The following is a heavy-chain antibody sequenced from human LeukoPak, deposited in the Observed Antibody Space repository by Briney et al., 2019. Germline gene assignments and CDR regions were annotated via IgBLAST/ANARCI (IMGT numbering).Heavy chain of an antibody. D-gene: IGHD5-12*01. CDR1: GGSISSGDYY. J-gene: IGHJ4*02. V-gene: IGHV4-30-4*08. CDR3: ARDSFRVATSGDY. Sequence: SETLSLTCTVSGGSISSGDYYWSWIRQPPGKGLGWIGYIYYSGSTYYNPSLKSRVTISLDTSKNQFSLKLSSVTAADTAVYYCARDSFRVATSGDYWGQGTLVTVSS. CDR2: IYYSGST.